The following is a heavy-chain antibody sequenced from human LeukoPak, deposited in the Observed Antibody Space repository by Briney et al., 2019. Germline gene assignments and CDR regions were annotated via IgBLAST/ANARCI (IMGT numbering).Heavy chain of an antibody. V-gene: IGHV3-23*01. J-gene: IGHJ4*02. CDR2: IIDSGNSI. Sequence: PGGSLRLSCAASGFTFSSCAMSWVRQAPGKGLEWVSTIIDSGNSIYYADSAEGRFTISRDNSKNTLYLQMNSLRAEDTAVYYCARGMEDRYYYDSSGSGGYFDYWGQGTLVTVSS. CDR1: GFTFSSCA. D-gene: IGHD3-22*01. CDR3: ARGMEDRYYYDSSGSGGYFDY.